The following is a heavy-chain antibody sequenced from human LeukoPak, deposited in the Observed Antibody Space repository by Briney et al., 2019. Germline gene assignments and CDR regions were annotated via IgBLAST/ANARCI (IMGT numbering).Heavy chain of an antibody. V-gene: IGHV3-66*01. J-gene: IGHJ4*02. CDR3: ARGYCSSTTCYFFDY. Sequence: AGSLRLSCAASGFTVSSNYMSWDRQAPGKGLEWVSVIYSGGGTYYADSVKDRFTISRDTSKNTLYLQMNSLRAEDTAVYYCARGYCSSTTCYFFDYWGQGSLVTVSS. CDR1: GFTVSSNY. CDR2: IYSGGGT. D-gene: IGHD2-2*01.